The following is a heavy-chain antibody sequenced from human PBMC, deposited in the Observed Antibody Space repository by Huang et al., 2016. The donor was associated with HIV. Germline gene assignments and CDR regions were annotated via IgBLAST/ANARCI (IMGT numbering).Heavy chain of an antibody. V-gene: IGHV3-30-3*01. J-gene: IGHJ4*02. CDR3: ARDRLRLTVSGVCNY. D-gene: IGHD3-3*01. CDR2: ISYDGDNK. Sequence: GFIFSDYAMHWVRQAPGKGLEWVAVISYDGDNKYYADSVKGRFTISRDNSHNTLYLHLNTLKAEDSAVYYCARDRLRLTVSGVCNYWGQGTLVTVFS. CDR1: GFIFSDYA.